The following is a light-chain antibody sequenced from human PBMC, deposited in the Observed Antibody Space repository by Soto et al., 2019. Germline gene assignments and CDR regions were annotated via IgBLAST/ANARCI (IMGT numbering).Light chain of an antibody. Sequence: DIQMSQSPSSVSASVGDRVTITCRASQGIGSWLAWYQQKPGKAPTLLIYTTSNLQSGVPSRFSGSGSGTDFTLTISSLQPEDFATYHCQQANSFPLTFGPGTKVDIK. CDR2: TTS. CDR3: QQANSFPLT. CDR1: QGIGSW. V-gene: IGKV1-12*01. J-gene: IGKJ3*01.